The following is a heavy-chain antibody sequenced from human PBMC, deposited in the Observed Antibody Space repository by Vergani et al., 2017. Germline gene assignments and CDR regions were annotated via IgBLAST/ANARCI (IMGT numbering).Heavy chain of an antibody. Sequence: EVQLVESGGGLVQPGRSLRLSCAASGFTFDDYAMHCVRQAPGKGLEWVSGISWNSGSIGYADSVKGRFTISRDNAKNSLYLQMNSLRAEDTALYYCAKGGARGGYYYYMDVWGKGTTVTVSS. J-gene: IGHJ6*03. D-gene: IGHD1-26*01. CDR1: GFTFDDYA. V-gene: IGHV3-9*01. CDR2: ISWNSGSI. CDR3: AKGGARGGYYYYMDV.